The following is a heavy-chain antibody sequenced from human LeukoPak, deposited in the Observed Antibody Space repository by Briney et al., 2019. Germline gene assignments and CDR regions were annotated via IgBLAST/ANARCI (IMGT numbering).Heavy chain of an antibody. D-gene: IGHD3-22*01. J-gene: IGHJ4*02. Sequence: GRSLRLSCAASGFTFDDYAMHWVPQAPGKGLEWVSGISWNSVSIVYADSVKGRFTISRDTAKNSLYLQMNSLRAEDTALYYCARSSSGYYQYLDYWGQGTLVTVSS. CDR2: ISWNSVSI. V-gene: IGHV3-9*01. CDR3: ARSSSGYYQYLDY. CDR1: GFTFDDYA.